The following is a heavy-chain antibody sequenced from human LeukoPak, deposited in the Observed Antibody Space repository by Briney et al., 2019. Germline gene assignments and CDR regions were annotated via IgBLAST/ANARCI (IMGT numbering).Heavy chain of an antibody. CDR3: ARGRGPGPYYFDY. V-gene: IGHV4-34*01. CDR2: INHSGST. J-gene: IGHJ4*02. Sequence: SETLSLTCAVYGGSFSGYYWSWIRQPPGKGLEWIGEINHSGSTNYNPSLKSRVTISVDTSKNQFSLKLSSVTAADTAEYYCARGRGPGPYYFDYWGQGTLVTVSS. CDR1: GGSFSGYY.